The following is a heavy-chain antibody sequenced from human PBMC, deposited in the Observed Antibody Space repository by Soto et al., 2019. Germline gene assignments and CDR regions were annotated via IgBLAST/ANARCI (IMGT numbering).Heavy chain of an antibody. J-gene: IGHJ4*02. V-gene: IGHV3-23*01. D-gene: IGHD6-19*01. Sequence: PGXSLRLSCAASGFTFRSYAMSWVRQAPGKGLEGGSATSGSGGRPYYADSVKGRFTISRDNSKNTLYLQMNSLRAEDTAVYYCANNPRSIAVAFYYFDYWGQGTLVTVSS. CDR2: TSGSGGRP. CDR1: GFTFRSYA. CDR3: ANNPRSIAVAFYYFDY.